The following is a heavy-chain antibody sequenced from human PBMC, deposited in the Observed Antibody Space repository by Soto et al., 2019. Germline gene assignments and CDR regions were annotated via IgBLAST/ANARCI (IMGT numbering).Heavy chain of an antibody. V-gene: IGHV3-11*01. Sequence: QVQLVESGGGLVKPGGSLRLSCAASGFTFGDYYMSWIRQAPGKGLEWVSYISSSGSSTYYVDSVRGRFTISRDNAKNSLYLQMDCQGAEDTAVHSCARAAAARPAAGYWGQGTLVTVSS. CDR1: GFTFGDYY. CDR2: ISSSGSST. D-gene: IGHD6-6*01. CDR3: ARAAAARPAAGY. J-gene: IGHJ4*02.